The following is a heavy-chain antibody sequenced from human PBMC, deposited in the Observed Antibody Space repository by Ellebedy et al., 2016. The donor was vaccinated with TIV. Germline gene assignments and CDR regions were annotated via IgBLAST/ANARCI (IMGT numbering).Heavy chain of an antibody. J-gene: IGHJ4*02. CDR1: GFTFSVSA. V-gene: IGHV3-73*01. CDR2: IRCKANSYAT. CDR3: TRLVNCSGGSCYLHFED. Sequence: GESLKISCAASGFTFSVSAIQWGRQASGKGLEWVGRIRCKANSYATAYAASVEGKFGIARDDSENTAYLQMNSLKTEDTAVYYCTRLVNCSGGSCYLHFEDWGQGTLVTVSS. D-gene: IGHD2-15*01.